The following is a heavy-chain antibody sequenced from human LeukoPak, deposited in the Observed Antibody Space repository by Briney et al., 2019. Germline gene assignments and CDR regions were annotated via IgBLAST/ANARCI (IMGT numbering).Heavy chain of an antibody. CDR3: AKNGDYGYAMDV. V-gene: IGHV1-2*02. J-gene: IGHJ6*02. CDR2: FNPYSGAS. CDR1: GYTFTDYY. Sequence: ASVKVSCKASGYTFTDYYMHWVRQAPGQGLEWVGSFNPYSGASKYAQKLQGRVTMTGDTYISTAYLQLGRVIGDDTAVYYCAKNGDYGYAMDVWGQGTTVTVSS. D-gene: IGHD4-17*01.